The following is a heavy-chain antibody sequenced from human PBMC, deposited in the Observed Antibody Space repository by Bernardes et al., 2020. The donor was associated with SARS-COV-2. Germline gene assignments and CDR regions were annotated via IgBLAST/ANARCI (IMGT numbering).Heavy chain of an antibody. CDR3: ARGAVAGDDSFKI. V-gene: IGHV3-30*03. J-gene: IGHJ3*02. CDR1: GFTLSKYG. D-gene: IGHD6-19*01. CDR2: ISYDGSIK. Sequence: GGSLRLSCAASGFTLSKYGMHWVRQAPGKGLEWVALISYDGSIKYYAESVKGRFTISRDTSKETLYLQMHSLRPEDTAVYYCARGAVAGDDSFKIWGQG.